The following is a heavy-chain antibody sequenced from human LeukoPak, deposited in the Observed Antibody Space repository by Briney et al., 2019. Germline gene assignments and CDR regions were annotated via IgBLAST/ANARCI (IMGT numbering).Heavy chain of an antibody. J-gene: IGHJ4*02. CDR2: IKSKTDGGTT. V-gene: IGHV3-15*01. CDR3: TTPRTYGDYVD. CDR1: GFAFSNAW. D-gene: IGHD4-17*01. Sequence: GGSLRLSCAASGFAFSNAWMSWVRQAPGKGLEWVGRIKSKTDGGTTDYAAPVKGRFTISRDDSKNTLYLQMNSLKTEDTAVYYCTTPRTYGDYVDWGQGTLVTVSS.